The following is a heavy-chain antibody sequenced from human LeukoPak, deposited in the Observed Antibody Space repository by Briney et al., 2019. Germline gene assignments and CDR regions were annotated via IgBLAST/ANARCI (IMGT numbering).Heavy chain of an antibody. V-gene: IGHV4-59*01. CDR2: IYYSGST. CDR3: ASSIAVASRPFDY. D-gene: IGHD6-19*01. Sequence: SETLSLTCTVSGGSISSYYWSWIRQPPGKGLEWIGYIYYSGSTNYNPSLKSRVTISVDTSKNQFSLKLSSVTAADTAVYYCASSIAVASRPFDYWGQGTLVTVSS. J-gene: IGHJ4*02. CDR1: GGSISSYY.